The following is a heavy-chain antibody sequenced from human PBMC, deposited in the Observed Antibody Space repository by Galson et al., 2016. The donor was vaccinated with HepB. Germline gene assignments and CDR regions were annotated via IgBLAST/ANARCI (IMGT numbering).Heavy chain of an antibody. CDR3: AGQWGGLAFDI. CDR2: IYPADSDT. V-gene: IGHV5-51*01. Sequence: QSGAEVKKPGESLKISCKGSEYNFITYWIAWVRQMPGKGLEWMGIIYPADSDTRYSPSFQGQVTISVDKSISTAFLQWSSLTASDTAMYYCAGQWGGLAFDIWGPATLVIVSS. J-gene: IGHJ3*02. CDR1: EYNFITYW. D-gene: IGHD3-16*01.